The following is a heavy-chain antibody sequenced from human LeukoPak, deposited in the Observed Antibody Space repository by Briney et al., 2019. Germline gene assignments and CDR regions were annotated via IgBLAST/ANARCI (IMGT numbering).Heavy chain of an antibody. J-gene: IGHJ4*02. CDR1: GFTFSGSA. V-gene: IGHV3-53*01. Sequence: GGSLRLSCAASGFTFSGSAMSWVRQAPGKWLEWVSVFYSGGATYYADSVKGRFTISRDNSKNTLYLQMNSLRAEDTAVYYCTSSSHSSIRFDYWGQGTLVTVSS. D-gene: IGHD6-13*01. CDR2: FYSGGAT. CDR3: TSSSHSSIRFDY.